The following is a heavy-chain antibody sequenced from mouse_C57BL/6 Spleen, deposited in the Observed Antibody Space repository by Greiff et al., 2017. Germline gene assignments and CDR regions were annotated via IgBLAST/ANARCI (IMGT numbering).Heavy chain of an antibody. Sequence: VKLMESGPGLVQPSQSLSITCTVSGFSLTSYGVHWVRQSPGKGLEWLGVIWRGGSTDYNAAFMSRLSITKDNSKSQVFFKMNSLQADDTAIYYCAKNKPGGYFDYWGEGATLSVSS. V-gene: IGHV2-5*01. J-gene: IGHJ2*01. CDR3: AKNKPGGYFDY. CDR1: GFSLTSYG. CDR2: IWRGGST.